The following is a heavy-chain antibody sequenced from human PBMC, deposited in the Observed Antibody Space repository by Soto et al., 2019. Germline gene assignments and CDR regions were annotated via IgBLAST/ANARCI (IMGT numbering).Heavy chain of an antibody. CDR2: IYYSGST. CDR1: GGSISSGGYS. Sequence: SETLSLTCAVSGGSISSGGYSWSWIRQPPVKGLEWIGYIYYSGSTYYNPSLKSRVTISVDTSKNQFSLKLSSVTAADTAVYYCASAGSYCGGDCYAKFDYWGQGTLVTVSS. V-gene: IGHV4-30-2*05. D-gene: IGHD2-21*02. J-gene: IGHJ4*02. CDR3: ASAGSYCGGDCYAKFDY.